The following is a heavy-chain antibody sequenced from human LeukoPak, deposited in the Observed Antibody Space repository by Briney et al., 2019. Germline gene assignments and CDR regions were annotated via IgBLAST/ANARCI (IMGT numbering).Heavy chain of an antibody. CDR1: GDSISNYY. J-gene: IGHJ3*02. Sequence: PSETLSLTCTVSGDSISNYYWSWIRQSPGKKLEWIGYMYNRGSTIYNPSLKSRVTISVDTSKNQFSLKLSSVTAADTAVYYCARLWRQAGSFDIWGQGTMVTVSS. D-gene: IGHD2-21*01. CDR2: MYNRGST. CDR3: ARLWRQAGSFDI. V-gene: IGHV4-59*01.